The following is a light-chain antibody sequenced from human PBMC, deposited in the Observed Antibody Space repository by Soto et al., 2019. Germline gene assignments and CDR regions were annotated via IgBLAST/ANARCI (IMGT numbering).Light chain of an antibody. CDR2: SAS. CDR3: HQYYSFPPWS. CDR1: QSVSGY. Sequence: AIQMTQSPASVSESPGDRVTITCRASQSVSGYLAWYQQKPGGAPKLLVYSASTLQSGVPSRFSGSGFGTDFTLAISGLQSEDFATYYCHQYYSFPPWSFGQGTKLDIK. V-gene: IGKV1-8*01. J-gene: IGKJ1*01.